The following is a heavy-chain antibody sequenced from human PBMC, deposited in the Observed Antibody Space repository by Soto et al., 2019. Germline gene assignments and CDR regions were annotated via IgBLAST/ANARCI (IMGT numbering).Heavy chain of an antibody. V-gene: IGHV3-23*01. CDR3: ASLRFGELLNWFDP. CDR1: GFTFSSYA. CDR2: ISGSGGST. D-gene: IGHD3-10*01. Sequence: GGSLRVSCAASGFTFSSYAMSWVRQAPGKGLEWVSAISGSGGSTYYADSVKGRFTISRDNSKNTLYLQMNSLRAEDTVVYYCASLRFGELLNWFDPWGQGTLVTVSS. J-gene: IGHJ5*02.